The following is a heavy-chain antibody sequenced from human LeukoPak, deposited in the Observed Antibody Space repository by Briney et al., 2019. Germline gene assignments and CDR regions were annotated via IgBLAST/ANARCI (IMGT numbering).Heavy chain of an antibody. Sequence: GGSLRLSCAASGFTFSTYGMHWVRQAPGKGLEWVAVIWSDGSNKYYVDSVKGRFTISRDNSKNTLYLQMNSLRGEDTAVYYCARGMLSSAGYHWYYYMDVWGKGAMVTVSS. D-gene: IGHD3-3*01. CDR2: IWSDGSNK. V-gene: IGHV3-33*01. CDR3: ARGMLSSAGYHWYYYMDV. J-gene: IGHJ6*03. CDR1: GFTFSTYG.